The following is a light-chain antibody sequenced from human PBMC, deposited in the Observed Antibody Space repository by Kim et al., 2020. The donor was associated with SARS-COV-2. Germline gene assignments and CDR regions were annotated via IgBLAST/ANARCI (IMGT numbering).Light chain of an antibody. CDR1: QSVSSN. Sequence: VSPGERATLSCRASQSVSSNVAWYQQKPGQAPRLLIYGASTRATGIPARFSGSGSGTEFTLTISSLQSEDFAVYYCQQYNNWLTFGGGTKVDIK. CDR3: QQYNNWLT. J-gene: IGKJ4*01. CDR2: GAS. V-gene: IGKV3-15*01.